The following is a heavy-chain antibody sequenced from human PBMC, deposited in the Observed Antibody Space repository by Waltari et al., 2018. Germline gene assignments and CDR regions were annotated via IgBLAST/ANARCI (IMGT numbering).Heavy chain of an antibody. J-gene: IGHJ4*02. CDR3: ARVRLGWDY. V-gene: IGHV4-38-2*01. CDR2: IYHSGST. Sequence: QVQLQESGPGLVKPSETLSLTCAVSGYSISSGYYWGWIRQPPGKGLEWIGSIYHSGSTYYNPSLKSRFTISVDTSKNQFSLKLSSVTAADTAVYYCARVRLGWDYWGQGTLVTVSS. D-gene: IGHD7-27*01. CDR1: GYSISSGYY.